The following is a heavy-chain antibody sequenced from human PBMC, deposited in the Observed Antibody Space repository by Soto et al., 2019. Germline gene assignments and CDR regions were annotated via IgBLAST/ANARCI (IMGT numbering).Heavy chain of an antibody. D-gene: IGHD3-22*01. J-gene: IGHJ6*02. Sequence: SVKVSCKASGGTFSSYAISWVRQAPGQGLEWMGGIIPIFGTANYAQKFQGRVTITADKSTSTAYMELSSLRSEDTAVYYCAREEYYYDSSGYSHYYYYGMDVWGQGTTVTVSS. CDR2: IIPIFGTA. CDR1: GGTFSSYA. CDR3: AREEYYYDSSGYSHYYYYGMDV. V-gene: IGHV1-69*06.